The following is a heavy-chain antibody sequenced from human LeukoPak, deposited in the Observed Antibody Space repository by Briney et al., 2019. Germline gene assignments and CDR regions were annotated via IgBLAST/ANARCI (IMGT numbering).Heavy chain of an antibody. Sequence: GASVKVSCKASGYTFTSYFMHWVRQAPGQGLEWMGIINPSGGSTSYAQMFQGRVTMTRDTSTSTVYMELCSLRSGDTAVYYCAILHGFCSGGSCYSDFDYWGQGTLVTVSS. CDR2: INPSGGST. J-gene: IGHJ4*02. V-gene: IGHV1-46*01. CDR3: AILHGFCSGGSCYSDFDY. D-gene: IGHD2-15*01. CDR1: GYTFTSYF.